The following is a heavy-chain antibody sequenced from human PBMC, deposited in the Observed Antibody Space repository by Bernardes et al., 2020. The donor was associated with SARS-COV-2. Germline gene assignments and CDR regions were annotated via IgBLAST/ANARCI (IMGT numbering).Heavy chain of an antibody. CDR1: GFTLTGNS. Sequence: GGSLRLSCAASGFTLTGNSMVWVRQAPGKGLEWVSSIISDSTWIYYADSAKGRFTISRDNAQNSLFLQMDSLRAEDTALYYCARLVSFGSATISWYFDLWGRGTPVTVSS. D-gene: IGHD3-3*02. CDR2: IISDSTWI. J-gene: IGHJ2*01. V-gene: IGHV3-21*01. CDR3: ARLVSFGSATISWYFDL.